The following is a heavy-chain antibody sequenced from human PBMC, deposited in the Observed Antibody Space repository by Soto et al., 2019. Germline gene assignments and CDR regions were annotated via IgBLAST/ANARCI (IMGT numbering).Heavy chain of an antibody. D-gene: IGHD2-2*01. V-gene: IGHV3-64D*08. CDR2: ISSNGGST. CDR3: VKVRYCSSTSCYGYYYYGMDV. J-gene: IGHJ6*02. CDR1: GFTFSSYA. Sequence: PGGSLRLSCSASGFTFSSYAMHWVRQAPGKGLEYVSAISSNGGSTYYADSVKGRFTTSRDNSKNTLYLQMSSLRAEDTAVYYCVKVRYCSSTSCYGYYYYGMDVWGQGTTVTVSS.